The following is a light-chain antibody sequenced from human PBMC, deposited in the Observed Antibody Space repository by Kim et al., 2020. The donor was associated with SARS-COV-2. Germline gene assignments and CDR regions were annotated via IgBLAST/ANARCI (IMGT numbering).Light chain of an antibody. J-gene: IGKJ2*01. Sequence: EIVLTQSPGTLSLSPGDRVTLSCRASQSVSSSSLAWYQQRPGQSPRLFIHGSSTRATGVPDRFSGSGSGTDFTLSISGVEPEDSAVYFCQQYGNSPVTFGRGTKLEI. CDR3: QQYGNSPVT. CDR1: QSVSSSS. V-gene: IGKV3-20*01. CDR2: GSS.